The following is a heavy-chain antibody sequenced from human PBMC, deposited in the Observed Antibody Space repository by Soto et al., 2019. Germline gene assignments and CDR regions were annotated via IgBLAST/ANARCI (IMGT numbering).Heavy chain of an antibody. D-gene: IGHD3-3*01. Sequence: PGESQKISCQCSGYSFTSYWISWVRQMPGKGLEWMGRIDPSDSYTNYSPSFQGHVTISADKSISTAYLQWSSLKASDTAMYYCARQPIPLRFLEWLRLDPYGMDVWGQGTTVTVSS. CDR2: IDPSDSYT. V-gene: IGHV5-10-1*01. J-gene: IGHJ6*02. CDR1: GYSFTSYW. CDR3: ARQPIPLRFLEWLRLDPYGMDV.